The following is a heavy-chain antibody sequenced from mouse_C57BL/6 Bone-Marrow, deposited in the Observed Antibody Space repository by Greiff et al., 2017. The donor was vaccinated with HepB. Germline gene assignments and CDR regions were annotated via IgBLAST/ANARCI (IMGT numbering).Heavy chain of an antibody. V-gene: IGHV1-53*01. J-gene: IGHJ1*03. CDR3: ARSITTVPYWYFDV. Sequence: QVQLQQPGTELVKPGASVKLSCQASGYTFTSYWMHWVKQRPGQGLEWIGNINPSNGGTKYNEKFKSKATLTVDKSSSTAYRLLSSLTSEDSAVYYCARSITTVPYWYFDVWGTGTTVTVSS. D-gene: IGHD1-1*01. CDR2: INPSNGGT. CDR1: GYTFTSYW.